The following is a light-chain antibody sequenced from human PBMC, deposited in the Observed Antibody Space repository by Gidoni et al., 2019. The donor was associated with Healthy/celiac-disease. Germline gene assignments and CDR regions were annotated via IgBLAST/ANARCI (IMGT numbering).Light chain of an antibody. CDR1: QDISYY. J-gene: IGKJ3*01. CDR3: QQYDHLPPT. V-gene: IGKV1-33*01. Sequence: DIQMTQSPSSLSASVGDRVTITRQASQDISYYLNWYQQKPGKAPKLLIYDASNLETGVPSRFRGGGSGTGFTFTISILQPENIATYYCQQYDHLPPTFGPGTKVDIK. CDR2: DAS.